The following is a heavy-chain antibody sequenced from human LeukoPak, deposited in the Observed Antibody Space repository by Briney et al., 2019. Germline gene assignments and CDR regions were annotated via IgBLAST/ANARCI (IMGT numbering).Heavy chain of an antibody. CDR3: AKDSALYDFWSGYYLPRTGFDY. CDR2: ISGSGGST. Sequence: GGSLRLSCAASGFTFSSYAMTWVRQAPGKGPEWVSAISGSGGSTYYADSVKGRFTISRDNSKNTLYLQMNSLRAEDTAIYYCAKDSALYDFWSGYYLPRTGFDYWGQGTLVTVSS. D-gene: IGHD3-3*01. J-gene: IGHJ4*02. CDR1: GFTFSSYA. V-gene: IGHV3-23*01.